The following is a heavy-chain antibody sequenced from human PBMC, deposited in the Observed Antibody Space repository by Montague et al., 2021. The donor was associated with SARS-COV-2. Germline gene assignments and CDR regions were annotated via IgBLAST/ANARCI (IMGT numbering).Heavy chain of an antibody. J-gene: IGHJ6*03. D-gene: IGHD2-2*02. CDR1: GGSFSGYY. V-gene: IGHV4-34*01. Sequence: SETLSLTCAVYGGSFSGYYWNWIRQPPGKGLEWIGEINHSGSANYNPSLKRRVTISVDTSKNQFSLKLNSVTAADTAVYYCARLGEGVVPAPILGVGPYYSVFYMDVWGNGAPAPAS. CDR2: INHSGSA. CDR3: ARLGEGVVPAPILGVGPYYSVFYMDV.